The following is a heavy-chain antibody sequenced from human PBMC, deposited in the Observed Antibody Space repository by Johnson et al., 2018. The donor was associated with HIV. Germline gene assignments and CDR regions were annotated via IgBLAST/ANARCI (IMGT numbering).Heavy chain of an antibody. D-gene: IGHD4-17*01. J-gene: IGHJ3*02. CDR2: IRYDGGNK. CDR3: ARDTVYGETAFDI. CDR1: GFAFSSYG. Sequence: QEQLVESGGGVVQPGGSLRLSCVAYGFAFSSYGMHWVRQAPGKGLEWVSFIRYDGGNKSYGDSVKGRFTISRDNSKNTLYVQMISLRAEDTGVYYCARDTVYGETAFDIWGQGTMVTVSS. V-gene: IGHV3-30*02.